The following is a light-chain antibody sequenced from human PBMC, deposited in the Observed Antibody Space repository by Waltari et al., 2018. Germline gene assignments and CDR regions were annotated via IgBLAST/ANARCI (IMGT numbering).Light chain of an antibody. J-gene: IGLJ2*01. V-gene: IGLV1-51*01. Sequence: QSVVSQPPSVSGDPGQRVTISCNGTSSNVGKYYVYWYQQFPGRVPIVVSYDTYLRPSGISDRFAGSKSGSSAFLTIKWIQAGDEADYYCGVWDDSLRSGLFGGGTRLTVL. CDR2: DTY. CDR3: GVWDDSLRSGL. CDR1: SSNVGKYY.